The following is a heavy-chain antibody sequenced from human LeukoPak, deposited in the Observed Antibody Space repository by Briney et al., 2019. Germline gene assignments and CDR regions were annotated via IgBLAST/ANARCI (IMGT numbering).Heavy chain of an antibody. CDR2: ISSSSSTI. CDR1: GFTFSSYS. CDR3: ARDRYFYGSGRYWYPLPN. Sequence: VQPGGSLRLSCAASGFTFSSYSMNWVRQAPGKGLEWVSYISSSSSTIYYADSVKGRFTISRDNAKNSLYLQMNSLRAEDTAVYYCARDRYFYGSGRYWYPLPNWGQGTLVTVSS. D-gene: IGHD3-10*01. J-gene: IGHJ4*02. V-gene: IGHV3-48*01.